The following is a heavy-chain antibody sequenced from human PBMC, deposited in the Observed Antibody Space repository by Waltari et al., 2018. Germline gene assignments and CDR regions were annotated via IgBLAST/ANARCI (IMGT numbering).Heavy chain of an antibody. CDR1: GFTFSNYY. J-gene: IGHJ4*02. V-gene: IGHV3-7*01. CDR3: VRDGLIHAADY. Sequence: EVQLVESGGNLVQPGGSLRLSCVASGFTFSNYYMMWVRQAPGKGLELVANINGDGSAKNYMDSGRVRFTISRDNAKNSVYMQLNSLRDDDTAVYYCVRDGLIHAADYWGQGTLVSVSS. D-gene: IGHD2-15*01. CDR2: INGDGSAK.